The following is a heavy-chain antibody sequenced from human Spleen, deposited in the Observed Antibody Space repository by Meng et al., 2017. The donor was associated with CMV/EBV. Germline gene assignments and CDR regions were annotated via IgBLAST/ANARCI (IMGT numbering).Heavy chain of an antibody. CDR3: ARVKAAYCTGASCYMQGTFDY. Sequence: SETLSLTCTVSGGSISSYYWSWIRQPPGKGLEWIGYIYESGSTNYNPSLKSRLTISVDTSNNQFSLKLSSVTAADTAVYYCARVKAAYCTGASCYMQGTFDYWGQGTLVTVSS. D-gene: IGHD2-15*01. J-gene: IGHJ4*02. CDR1: GGSISSYY. V-gene: IGHV4-59*01. CDR2: IYESGST.